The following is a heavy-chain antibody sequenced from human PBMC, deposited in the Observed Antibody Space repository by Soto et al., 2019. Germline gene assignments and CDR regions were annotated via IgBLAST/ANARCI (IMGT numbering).Heavy chain of an antibody. CDR1: GGSISSYY. D-gene: IGHD3-22*01. CDR3: AKYYYDSNGYHYIDY. CDR2: IYYSGST. J-gene: IGHJ4*02. V-gene: IGHV4-59*08. Sequence: SETLSLTCTVSGGSISSYYWSWIRQPPGKGLEWIGYIYYSGSTNYNPSLKSRVTISVDTSKNQFSLKLSSVTAADTAVYYCAKYYYDSNGYHYIDYWGQGTLVTVSS.